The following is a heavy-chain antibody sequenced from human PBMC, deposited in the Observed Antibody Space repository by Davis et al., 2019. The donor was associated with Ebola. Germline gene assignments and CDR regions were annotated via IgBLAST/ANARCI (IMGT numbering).Heavy chain of an antibody. J-gene: IGHJ4*02. CDR3: ARDTGMMAAAGTFDY. CDR2: ISAYNGNT. D-gene: IGHD6-13*01. CDR1: GYTFTSYG. V-gene: IGHV1-18*01. Sequence: AASVKVSCKASGYTFTSYGISWVRQAPGQGLEWMGWISAYNGNTNYAQKLQGRVTMTTDTSTSTAYMELRSLRSDDTAVYYCARDTGMMAAAGTFDYWGQGTLVTVSS.